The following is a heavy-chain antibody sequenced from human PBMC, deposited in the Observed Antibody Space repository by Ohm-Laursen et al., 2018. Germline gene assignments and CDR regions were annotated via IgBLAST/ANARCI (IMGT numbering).Heavy chain of an antibody. CDR3: ARGLWWFDP. J-gene: IGHJ5*02. Sequence: SDTLSLTCGVSGYSISSGYFWGWIRPPPGEGLEWIGTIYHSGTTYYNRPLKTRVTISVDTSKNQFSVKLSSVTAADTALYYCARGLWWFDPWGQGTLVTVSS. CDR2: IYHSGTT. CDR1: GYSISSGYF. V-gene: IGHV4-38-2*01.